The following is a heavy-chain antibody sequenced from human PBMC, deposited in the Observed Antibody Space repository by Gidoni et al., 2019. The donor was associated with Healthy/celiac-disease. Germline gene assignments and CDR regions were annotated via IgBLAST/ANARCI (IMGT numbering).Heavy chain of an antibody. CDR2: SRAYNGNT. CDR3: ARDREYVWGSYRFDAFDI. Sequence: QAQLVQSGAEVQKPGASVEVSCQAAGYTFTSYAFGWGRQAPGQGREWMGWSRAYNGNTNYAQKLQGRVTMTTDTSTSTAYMELRSMRSEDTAVYYCARDREYVWGSYRFDAFDIWGQGTMVTVSS. J-gene: IGHJ3*02. CDR1: GYTFTSYA. D-gene: IGHD3-16*02. V-gene: IGHV1-18*01.